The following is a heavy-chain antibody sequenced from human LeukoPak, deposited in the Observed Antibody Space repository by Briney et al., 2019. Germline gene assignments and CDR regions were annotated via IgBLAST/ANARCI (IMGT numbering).Heavy chain of an antibody. CDR3: ARDQAAAGTSWFDP. D-gene: IGHD6-13*01. J-gene: IGHJ5*02. V-gene: IGHV1-69*01. CDR2: IIPIFGTA. CDR1: GGTFSSYA. Sequence: GASVKVSCKASGGTFSSYAISWVRQAPGQGLEWMGGIIPIFGTANYAQKFQGRVTITADESTSTAYTELSSLRSEDTAVYYCARDQAAAGTSWFDPWGQGTLVTVSS.